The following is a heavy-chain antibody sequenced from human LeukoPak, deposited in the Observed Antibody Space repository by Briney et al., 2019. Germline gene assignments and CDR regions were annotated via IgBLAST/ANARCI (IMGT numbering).Heavy chain of an antibody. D-gene: IGHD4-17*01. J-gene: IGHJ4*02. Sequence: GASVKVSCKASGYTFTSYYMHWVRQAPGQGLEWMGIINPGGGSTSYAQKFQGRVTMTRDTSTSTVYMELSSLRSEDTAVYYCARVGARDYGDYGLDYWGQGTLVTVSS. CDR3: ARVGARDYGDYGLDY. V-gene: IGHV1-46*01. CDR2: INPGGGST. CDR1: GYTFTSYY.